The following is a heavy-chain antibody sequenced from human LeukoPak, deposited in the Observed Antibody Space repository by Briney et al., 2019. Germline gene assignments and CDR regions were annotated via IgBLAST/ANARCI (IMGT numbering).Heavy chain of an antibody. CDR2: ISGSGGST. D-gene: IGHD2-21*01. CDR3: AKQGRSYSAFDI. V-gene: IGHV3-23*01. Sequence: PGGSLRLSCAASGFTFSSYAMSWVRQAQGKGLEWVSAISGSGGSTYYADSVKGRFTISRDNSKNTLYLQMNSLRAEDTAVYYCAKQGRSYSAFDIWGQGTMVTVSS. J-gene: IGHJ3*02. CDR1: GFTFSSYA.